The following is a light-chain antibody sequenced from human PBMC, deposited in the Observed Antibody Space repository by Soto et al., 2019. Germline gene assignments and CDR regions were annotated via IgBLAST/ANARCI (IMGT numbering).Light chain of an antibody. CDR1: QSVSSY. J-gene: IGKJ3*01. CDR2: DAS. V-gene: IGKV3-11*01. CDR3: QQRSHWPPT. Sequence: EIVLTQSPATLSLSPGERATLSCRASQSVSSYLAWYQQKPGQAPRLLIYDASNRATGIPARFSGSGSGTAFTLTISSLEPKDFAVYYCQQRSHWPPTFGPGTKVDIK.